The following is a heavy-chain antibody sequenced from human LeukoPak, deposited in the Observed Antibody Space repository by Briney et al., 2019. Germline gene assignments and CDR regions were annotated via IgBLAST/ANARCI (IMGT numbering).Heavy chain of an antibody. CDR2: ISSSSSTI. V-gene: IGHV3-48*01. CDR1: GFTFSSYS. J-gene: IGHJ4*02. CDR3: AREILGYCSSTSCDRGYYFDY. D-gene: IGHD2-2*02. Sequence: GGSLRLSCAASGFTFSSYSMNWVRQAPGKGLEGVSYISSSSSTIYYADSVRGRFTISRDNAKNSLYLQMNSLRAEDTAVYYCAREILGYCSSTSCDRGYYFDYWGQGTLVTVSS.